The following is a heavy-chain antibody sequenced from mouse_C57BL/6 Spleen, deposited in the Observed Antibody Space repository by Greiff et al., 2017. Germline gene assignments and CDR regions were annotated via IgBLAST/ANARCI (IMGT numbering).Heavy chain of an antibody. CDR1: GYTFTSYG. D-gene: IGHD2-5*01. V-gene: IGHV1-58*01. CDR2: IYIGNGYT. J-gene: IGHJ2*01. Sequence: VQLKESGAELVRPGSSVKMSCKTSGYTFTSYGIHWVKQRPGQGLEWIGYIYIGNGYTEYNEKFKGKATLTSDTSSSTAYMQLSSLTSEDSAIYFCARKGVYSNYEDYFDYWGQGTTLTVSS. CDR3: ARKGVYSNYEDYFDY.